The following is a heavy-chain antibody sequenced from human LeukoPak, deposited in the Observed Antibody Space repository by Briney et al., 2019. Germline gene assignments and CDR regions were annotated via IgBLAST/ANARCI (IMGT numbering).Heavy chain of an antibody. D-gene: IGHD1-26*01. J-gene: IGHJ4*02. CDR1: GYTFTSYL. CDR2: VNPSGGST. V-gene: IGHV1-46*01. Sequence: ASVKVSCKASGYTFTSYLIHWVRQAPGQGLEWVGRVNPSGGSTIYAQRFQGRVTMTRDASTSTVYMELTSLRSEDTAVYYCAKEREGTYYFDYWGQGTLVTVSS. CDR3: AKEREGTYYFDY.